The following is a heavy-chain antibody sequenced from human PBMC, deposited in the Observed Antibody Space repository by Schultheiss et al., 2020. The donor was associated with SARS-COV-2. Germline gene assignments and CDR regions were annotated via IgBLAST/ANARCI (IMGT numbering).Heavy chain of an antibody. CDR1: GGSISSGDYY. CDR2: IYYSGST. D-gene: IGHD6-6*01. J-gene: IGHJ6*02. CDR3: ARDRGQRSSSHYGMDV. V-gene: IGHV4-61*08. Sequence: SQTLSLTCTVSGGSISSGDYYWSWIRQPPGKGLEWIGYIYYSGSTNYNPSLKSRVTISVDTSKNQFSLKLSSVTAADTAVYYCARDRGQRSSSHYGMDVWGQGTTVTVSS.